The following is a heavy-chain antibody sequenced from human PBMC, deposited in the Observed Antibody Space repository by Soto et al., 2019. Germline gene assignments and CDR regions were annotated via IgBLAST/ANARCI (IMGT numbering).Heavy chain of an antibody. CDR3: ARYGGPNQESVARPRVGWFDP. J-gene: IGHJ5*02. D-gene: IGHD6-6*01. Sequence: GASVKVSCKASGYTFTSYGISWVRQAPGQGLEWMGWISAYNGNTNYAQKLQGRVTMTTDTSTSTAYMELRSLRSDDTAVYYCARYGGPNQESVARPRVGWFDPWGQGTLVTVSS. CDR1: GYTFTSYG. CDR2: ISAYNGNT. V-gene: IGHV1-18*01.